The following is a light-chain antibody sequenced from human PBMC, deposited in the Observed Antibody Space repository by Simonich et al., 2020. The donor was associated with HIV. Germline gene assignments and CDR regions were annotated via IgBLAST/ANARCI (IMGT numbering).Light chain of an antibody. CDR3: SSYTSSSTNVV. Sequence: QSALTQPASVSGSPGQSITISCTGTSSDVGGYNYASWYQQHPGKAPKLMIYDVSKRPSGVSNRFSGSKSGNTASLTISGLQAEDEADYYCSSYTSSSTNVVFGGGTKLTVL. CDR2: DVS. V-gene: IGLV2-14*01. CDR1: SSDVGGYNY. J-gene: IGLJ2*01.